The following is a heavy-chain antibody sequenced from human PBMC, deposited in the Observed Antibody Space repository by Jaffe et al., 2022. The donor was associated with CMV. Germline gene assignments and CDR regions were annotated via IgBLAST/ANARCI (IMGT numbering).Heavy chain of an antibody. D-gene: IGHD3-10*01. Sequence: QVQLVQSGAEVKKPGASVKVSCKVSGYTLTELSMHWVRQAPGKGLEWMGGFDPEDGETIYAQKFQGRVTMTEDTSTDTAYMELSSLRSEDTAVYYCATQYGSGSYYNVRYYYGMDVWGQGTTVTVSS. CDR1: GYTLTELS. CDR2: FDPEDGET. CDR3: ATQYGSGSYYNVRYYYGMDV. J-gene: IGHJ6*02. V-gene: IGHV1-24*01.